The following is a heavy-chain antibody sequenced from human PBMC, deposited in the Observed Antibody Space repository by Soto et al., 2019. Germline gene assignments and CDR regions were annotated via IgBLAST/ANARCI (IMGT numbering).Heavy chain of an antibody. Sequence: GGSLRLSCAASGFTVSSNYMSWVRQAPGKGLEWVSVIYSGGSTYYADSVKGRFTISRHNSKNTLYLQMNSLRAEDTAVYYCARMPNYGDYREDIWGQGTMVTVSS. V-gene: IGHV3-53*04. D-gene: IGHD4-17*01. J-gene: IGHJ3*02. CDR2: IYSGGST. CDR1: GFTVSSNY. CDR3: ARMPNYGDYREDI.